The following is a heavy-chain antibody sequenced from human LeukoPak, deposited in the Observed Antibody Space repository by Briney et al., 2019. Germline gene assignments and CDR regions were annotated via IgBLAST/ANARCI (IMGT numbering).Heavy chain of an antibody. CDR3: VKSPGSGWPV. V-gene: IGHV3-64D*06. CDR1: GFTFSSFA. CDR2: IYSDGSRT. J-gene: IGHJ4*02. Sequence: GGSLRLSCAASGFTFSSFAMHWVRQAPGKGLEYLSAIYSDGSRTYYADSVKGRFTIPRDNSKNTLYFEMSSLRVEDTAVYYCVKSPGSGWPVWGQGTLLTVSS. D-gene: IGHD6-19*01.